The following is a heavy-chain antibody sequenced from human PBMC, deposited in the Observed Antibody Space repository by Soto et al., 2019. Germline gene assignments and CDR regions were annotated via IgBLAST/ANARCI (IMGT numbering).Heavy chain of an antibody. CDR3: ARSLTEGYCTITGCYTRPLYGMDV. CDR1: GYTFSGYY. CDR2: INPNSGGT. V-gene: IGHV1-2*02. J-gene: IGHJ6*02. Sequence: ASVKVSCKASGYTFSGYYIHWLRQAPGQGLEWMGWINPNSGGTNYAQKFQGRVTVTRDMPTSTAYMELSRLTSDDTAVYYCARSLTEGYCTITGCYTRPLYGMDVWGQGTTVTVSS. D-gene: IGHD2-2*02.